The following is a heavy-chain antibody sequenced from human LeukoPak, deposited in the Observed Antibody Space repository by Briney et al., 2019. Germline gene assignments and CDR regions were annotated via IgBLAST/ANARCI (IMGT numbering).Heavy chain of an antibody. V-gene: IGHV4-39*01. CDR2: IHYSGST. Sequence: SETLSLTCSVSGGSISGDGYHWGWIRRPPGKGLEWIGSIHYSGSTCYKTSLKSRVTIDVDTSKNQFSLKLSSVTAADTAVYYCARTSHSGYMVRGVLYYGMDVWGQGTTVTVSS. CDR3: ARTSHSGYMVRGVLYYGMDV. J-gene: IGHJ6*02. D-gene: IGHD3-10*01. CDR1: GGSISGDGYH.